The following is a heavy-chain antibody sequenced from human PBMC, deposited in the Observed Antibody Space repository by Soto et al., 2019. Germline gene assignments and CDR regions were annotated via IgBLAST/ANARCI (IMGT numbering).Heavy chain of an antibody. CDR2: IRSKANSYAT. D-gene: IGHD4-17*01. V-gene: IGHV3-73*01. CDR1: GFTFSGSA. J-gene: IGHJ4*02. Sequence: PGGSLRLSCAASGFTFSGSAMHWVRKASGKGLEWVGRIRSKANSYATAYAASVKGRFTISRDDSKNTAYLQMNSLKTEDTAVYYCTRPHYGDYRLFDYWGQGTLVTVSS. CDR3: TRPHYGDYRLFDY.